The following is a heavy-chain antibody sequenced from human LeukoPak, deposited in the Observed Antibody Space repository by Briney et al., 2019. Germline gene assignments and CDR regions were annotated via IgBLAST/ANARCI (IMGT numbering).Heavy chain of an antibody. J-gene: IGHJ3*01. CDR1: GFTFSSYW. D-gene: IGHD1-26*01. Sequence: PGESLRLSCAASGFTFSSYWMSWVRQAPGKGLEWVANIKQDGSEKYYVDSVKGRFTISRDNAKNSLYPQMNSLRAEDTAVYYCAREGGGSYYVFDFWGKGTMVTVSS. CDR3: AREGGGSYYVFDF. V-gene: IGHV3-7*01. CDR2: IKQDGSEK.